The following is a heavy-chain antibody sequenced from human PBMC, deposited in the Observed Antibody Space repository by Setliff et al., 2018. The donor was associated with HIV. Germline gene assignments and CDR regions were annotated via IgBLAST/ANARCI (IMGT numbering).Heavy chain of an antibody. J-gene: IGHJ5*02. Sequence: ASVKVSCKASGGTFSSFAISWVRQAPGQGLEWMGEIIPVFGTLNYAQKFQGRVTITADELTGTAYMDLTNLRPEGTAVYYCARGRRVVPAAESNWFDPWGQGTLVTVSS. D-gene: IGHD2-2*01. CDR3: ARGRRVVPAAESNWFDP. CDR2: IIPVFGTL. CDR1: GGTFSSFA. V-gene: IGHV1-69*13.